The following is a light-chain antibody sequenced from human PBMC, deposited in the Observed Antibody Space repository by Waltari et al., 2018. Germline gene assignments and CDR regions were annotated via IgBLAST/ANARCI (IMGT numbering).Light chain of an antibody. CDR3: QQGYSPPLT. CDR1: QTISIY. J-gene: IGKJ1*01. V-gene: IGKV1-39*01. Sequence: DIQMTQSPSSLSASVGDRVTITCRASQTISIYLNWYQQKPGKAPKFLIYAATTLQSGVPSRFSGSGSGTDFTLTISNLQPEDFATYYCQQGYSPPLTFGQGTKVEIK. CDR2: AAT.